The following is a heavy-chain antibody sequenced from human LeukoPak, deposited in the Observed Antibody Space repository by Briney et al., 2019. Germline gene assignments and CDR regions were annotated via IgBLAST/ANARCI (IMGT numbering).Heavy chain of an antibody. CDR1: GGSISSYY. J-gene: IGHJ5*02. Sequence: SETLSLTCSVSGGSISSYYWSWIRQPPGKGLEWIGYISDSGSINDNPSLKSRVTISVDESKNQFSLKLSSVTAADTAVYYCARLSWPGRGSRFDPWGQGTLVTVSS. CDR2: ISDSGSI. D-gene: IGHD2/OR15-2a*01. V-gene: IGHV4-59*01. CDR3: ARLSWPGRGSRFDP.